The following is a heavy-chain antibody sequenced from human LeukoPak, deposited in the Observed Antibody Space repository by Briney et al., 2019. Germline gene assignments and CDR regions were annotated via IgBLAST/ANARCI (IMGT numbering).Heavy chain of an antibody. CDR2: IYHSGST. CDR1: GYSISSGHY. Sequence: SETLSLTCTVSGYSISSGHYWGWIRHPPGKGLEWIGNIYHSGSTYYNPSLKSRVTISVDTSKNQFSLKLSSVTAADTAVYYCARYDVWGSYRAFDYWGQGTLVTVSS. V-gene: IGHV4-38-2*02. D-gene: IGHD3-16*02. CDR3: ARYDVWGSYRAFDY. J-gene: IGHJ4*02.